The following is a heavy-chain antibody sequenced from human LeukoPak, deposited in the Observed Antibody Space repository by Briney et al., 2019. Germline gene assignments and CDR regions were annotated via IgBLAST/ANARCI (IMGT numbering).Heavy chain of an antibody. Sequence: SVKVSCKAFGGTFSSYAISWVRQAPGQGLEWMGGIIPIFGTANYAQKFQGRVTITTDESTSTAYMELSSLRSEDTAVYYCARGGNDILTGYLYYFDYWGQGTLVTVSS. V-gene: IGHV1-69*05. CDR1: GGTFSSYA. J-gene: IGHJ4*02. D-gene: IGHD3-9*01. CDR2: IIPIFGTA. CDR3: ARGGNDILTGYLYYFDY.